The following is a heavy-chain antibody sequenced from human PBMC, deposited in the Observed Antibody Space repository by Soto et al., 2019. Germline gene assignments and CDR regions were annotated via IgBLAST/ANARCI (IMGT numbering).Heavy chain of an antibody. V-gene: IGHV4-61*01. J-gene: IGHJ5*02. CDR3: ASSKYDVVAGSVWFDP. CDR1: GGSVSSESHY. D-gene: IGHD2-21*01. CDR2: IYYTGNT. Sequence: PSETLSLTCTVSGGSVSSESHYWSWIRQTPGKGLEWIGYIYYTGNTYYNPSLKGRVTISLDHSRNQFSLRLNSVTAADTAVYFCASSKYDVVAGSVWFDPWGQGTLVTVSS.